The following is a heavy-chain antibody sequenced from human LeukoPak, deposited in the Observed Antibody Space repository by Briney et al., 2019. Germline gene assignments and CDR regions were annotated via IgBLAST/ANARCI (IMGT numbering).Heavy chain of an antibody. J-gene: IGHJ4*02. V-gene: IGHV4-4*07. Sequence: PSETRSLTCTVSGGSIDGYYWNWIRQPAGRGLEWIGRIYSKGSTNSNPSLRSRITMSVDTSKSQFSLKVSSVTAADTAVYYCARVSSSSGYYFDYWGQGTLVTVSS. CDR3: ARVSSSSGYYFDY. CDR1: GGSIDGYY. D-gene: IGHD6-19*01. CDR2: IYSKGST.